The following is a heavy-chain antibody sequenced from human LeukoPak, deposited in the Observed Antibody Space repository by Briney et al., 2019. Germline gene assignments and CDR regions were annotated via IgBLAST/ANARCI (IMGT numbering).Heavy chain of an antibody. CDR2: ILPVFGTS. CDR1: GGTYNNYA. J-gene: IGHJ6*03. V-gene: IGHV1-69*13. Sequence: SVKVFCKASGGTYNNYAIIWARQAPGQGLEWVGGILPVFGTSIYAQIFQGRDTITADESTGTTYMELSSLSSEDTGVYYCARDHRGFYYSSGNYYYLDVGGKGTTVTVS. D-gene: IGHD3-10*01. CDR3: ARDHRGFYYSSGNYYYLDV.